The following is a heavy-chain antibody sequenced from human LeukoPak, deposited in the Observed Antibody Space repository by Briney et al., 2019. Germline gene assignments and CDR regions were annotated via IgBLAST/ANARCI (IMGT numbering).Heavy chain of an antibody. CDR3: ARRGPYDAFDI. J-gene: IGHJ3*02. Sequence: SETLSLTCTVSGGSISSHYWSWIRQPPGKGLEWIGYIYYSGSTNYNPSLKSRVTISVDTSKNQFSLKLSSVTAADTAVYYCARRGPYDAFDIWGQGTMVTVS. CDR1: GGSISSHY. V-gene: IGHV4-59*11. CDR2: IYYSGST.